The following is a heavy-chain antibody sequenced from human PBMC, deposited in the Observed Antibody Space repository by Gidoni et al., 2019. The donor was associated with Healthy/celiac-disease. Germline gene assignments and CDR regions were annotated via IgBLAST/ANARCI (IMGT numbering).Heavy chain of an antibody. CDR2: SSSSGSTI. V-gene: IGHV3-11*01. D-gene: IGHD3-22*01. CDR1: GFTFSDSY. Sequence: QVQLVQSGGGLVKPGGSLRLSRAASGFTFSDSYMSWLRQAPGKGLAWVSYSSSSGSTIYNADSVKGRFTISRDNAKNSLYLQMNSLRAEDTAVYYCARDDYYDSSGYYPRYYYYGMDVWGQGTTVTVSS. CDR3: ARDDYYDSSGYYPRYYYYGMDV. J-gene: IGHJ6*02.